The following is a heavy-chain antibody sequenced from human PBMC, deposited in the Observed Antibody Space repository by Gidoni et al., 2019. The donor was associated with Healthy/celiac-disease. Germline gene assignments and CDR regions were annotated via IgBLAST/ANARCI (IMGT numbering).Heavy chain of an antibody. J-gene: IGHJ3*02. CDR2: IYYSGGT. Sequence: QVQLQESGPGLVKPSETLSLTCTVTAGSISSYYWSWIRQPPGKGLEWIGYIYYSGGTNYNPSLKSRVTISVDTSKNRFSLKLTSVTSADTAVYYCARDGGSGGSGDAFDIWGQGTMVTVSS. V-gene: IGHV4-59*01. CDR1: AGSISSYY. CDR3: ARDGGSGGSGDAFDI. D-gene: IGHD2-15*01.